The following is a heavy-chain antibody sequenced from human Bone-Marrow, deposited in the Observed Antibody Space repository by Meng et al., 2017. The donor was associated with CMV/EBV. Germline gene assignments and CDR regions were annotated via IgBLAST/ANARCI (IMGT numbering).Heavy chain of an antibody. J-gene: IGHJ6*02. Sequence: ASVKVSCKASGYTFTGYYMHWVRQAPGQGLEWMGWISAYNGNTNYAQKLQGRVTMTTDTSTSTAYMELRSMSSDDTAVYYCARAARYYYGMDVWGQGTTVTVSS. CDR2: ISAYNGNT. D-gene: IGHD2-15*01. V-gene: IGHV1-18*04. CDR1: GYTFTGYY. CDR3: ARAARYYYGMDV.